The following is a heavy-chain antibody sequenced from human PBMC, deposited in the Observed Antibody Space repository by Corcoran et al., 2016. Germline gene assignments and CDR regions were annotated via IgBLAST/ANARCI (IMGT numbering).Heavy chain of an antibody. V-gene: IGHV4-39*07. CDR2: IYYSGST. D-gene: IGHD6-13*01. J-gene: IGHJ6*02. Sequence: QLQLQESGPGLVKPSETLSLTCTVSGGSISSSSYYWGWIRQPPGKGLEWIGSIYYSGSTYYNPSLKSRVTISVDTSKNQFSLKLSSVTAEDTAVYYCARVVSSSWYDYYYYGMDVWGQGTTVTVSS. CDR3: ARVVSSSWYDYYYYGMDV. CDR1: GGSISSSSYY.